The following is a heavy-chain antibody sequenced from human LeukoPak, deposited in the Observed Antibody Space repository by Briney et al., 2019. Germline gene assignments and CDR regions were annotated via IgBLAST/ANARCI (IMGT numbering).Heavy chain of an antibody. J-gene: IGHJ3*02. Sequence: GGSLRLSCAASGFTVSSNYMSWVRQAPGKGLEWVSVIYSGGSTGYADSVKGRFTISRDNAKNSLYLQMNSLRAEDTALYYCARASSLSQRAFDIWGQGTMVTVSS. CDR3: ARASSLSQRAFDI. CDR1: GFTVSSNY. V-gene: IGHV3-53*03. CDR2: IYSGGST. D-gene: IGHD1-26*01.